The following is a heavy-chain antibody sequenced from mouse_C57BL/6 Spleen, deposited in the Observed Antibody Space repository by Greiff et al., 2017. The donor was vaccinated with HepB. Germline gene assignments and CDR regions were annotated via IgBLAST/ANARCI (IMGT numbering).Heavy chain of an antibody. CDR3: AKYYGSGDYYAMDD. CDR1: GYTFTSYW. D-gene: IGHD1-1*01. V-gene: IGHV1-55*01. J-gene: IGHJ4*01. CDR2: IYPGSGST. Sequence: QVQLQQPGAELVKPGASVKMSCKASGYTFTSYWITWVKQRPGQGLEWIGDIYPGSGSTNYNEKFKSKATLTVDTSSSTAYMLLSSLTSEDSAVYYCAKYYGSGDYYAMDDWGQGTSVTVSS.